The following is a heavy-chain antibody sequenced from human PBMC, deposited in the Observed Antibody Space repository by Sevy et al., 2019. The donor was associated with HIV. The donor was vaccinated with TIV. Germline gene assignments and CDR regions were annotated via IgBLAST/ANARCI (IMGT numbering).Heavy chain of an antibody. CDR3: AITKDYYDNSGSPFDY. V-gene: IGHV1-24*01. J-gene: IGHJ4*02. CDR1: GYTLTKLA. CDR2: FDPEDGET. D-gene: IGHD3-22*01. Sequence: ASVKFSCKVSGYTLTKLAMHWVRQAPGKGLEWMGTFDPEDGETIYAQKFQGRVTMTEDTSIDTAYMELSSLRSEDTAVFYCAITKDYYDNSGSPFDYWGQGTLVTVSS.